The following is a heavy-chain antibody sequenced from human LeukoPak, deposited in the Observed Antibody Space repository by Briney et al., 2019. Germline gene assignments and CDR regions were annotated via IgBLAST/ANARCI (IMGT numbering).Heavy chain of an antibody. J-gene: IGHJ4*02. CDR2: ISSSSSYI. D-gene: IGHD3-9*01. V-gene: IGHV3-21*01. Sequence: PGGSLRLSCAASGFTFSSYSMNWVRQAPGKGLEGVSSISSSSSYIYYADSVKGRFTISRDNAKNSLYLQMNSLRAEDTAVYYCASVRYSDWLFDYWGQGTLVTVSS. CDR1: GFTFSSYS. CDR3: ASVRYSDWLFDY.